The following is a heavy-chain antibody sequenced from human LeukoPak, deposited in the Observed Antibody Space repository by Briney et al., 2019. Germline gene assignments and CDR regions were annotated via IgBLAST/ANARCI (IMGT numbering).Heavy chain of an antibody. V-gene: IGHV3-23*01. J-gene: IGHJ4*02. CDR2: VSGIHYNT. CDR3: AKGSMDGRLVTYRYFEN. Sequence: GGSLRLSCAASGFASSTYDMTWVRQAPGKGLEWVSGVSGIHYNTYYADSVKGRFTISRDNSKNTLYLQMDSLRDDDTAVYYCAKGSMDGRLVTYRYFENWGLGTLVTVSS. D-gene: IGHD4-23*01. CDR1: GFASSTYD.